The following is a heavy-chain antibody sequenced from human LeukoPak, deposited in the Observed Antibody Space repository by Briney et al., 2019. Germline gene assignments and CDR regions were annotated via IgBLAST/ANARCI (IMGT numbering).Heavy chain of an antibody. V-gene: IGHV3-72*01. D-gene: IGHD3-10*01. J-gene: IGHJ4*02. Sequence: GGSLRLSCAASGFTFSDHYMDWVRQAPGKGLEWVGRTRNKANSYTTEYAACVKGRFTISRDDSKNSLYLQMNSLKTEDTAVYYCARGGSYGPFGYWGQGTLVTVSS. CDR2: TRNKANSYTT. CDR1: GFTFSDHY. CDR3: ARGGSYGPFGY.